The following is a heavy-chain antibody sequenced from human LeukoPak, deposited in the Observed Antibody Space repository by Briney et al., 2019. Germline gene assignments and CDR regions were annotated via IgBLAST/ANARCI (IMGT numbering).Heavy chain of an antibody. CDR2: IYYTGST. Sequence: TSETLSLTCTVSGGSISSYYWSWIRQPPGKGLEWIGYIYYTGSTSYNPSLKSRVTISMDTSKNQFSLKLSSVTAADSAEYYCARSDYSGSGTYTEFDAFDIWGQGPMVTVSS. CDR1: GGSISSYY. CDR3: ARSDYSGSGTYTEFDAFDI. J-gene: IGHJ3*02. D-gene: IGHD3-10*01. V-gene: IGHV4-59*01.